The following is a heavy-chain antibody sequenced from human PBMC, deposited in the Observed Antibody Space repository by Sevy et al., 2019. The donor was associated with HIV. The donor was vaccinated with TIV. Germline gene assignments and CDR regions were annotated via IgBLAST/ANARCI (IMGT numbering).Heavy chain of an antibody. D-gene: IGHD2-2*01. CDR1: GFTFSNAW. Sequence: GGSLRLSCVASGFTFSNAWMSWVRQAPGKGLEWVGRIKSKTDGGTTDYAAPVKGRFTISRDDSKNTLYLQMNSLKTEDTAVYYCTTDALSGGEICSSTSCTYYYYYMDVWGKGTTVTVSS. J-gene: IGHJ6*03. V-gene: IGHV3-15*01. CDR2: IKSKTDGGTT. CDR3: TTDALSGGEICSSTSCTYYYYYMDV.